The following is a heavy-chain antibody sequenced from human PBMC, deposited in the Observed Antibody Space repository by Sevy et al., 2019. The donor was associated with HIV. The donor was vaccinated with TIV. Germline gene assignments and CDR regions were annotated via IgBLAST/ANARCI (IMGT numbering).Heavy chain of an antibody. CDR3: AREYRDYGDYYIYYYYYYGMDV. V-gene: IGHV3-33*01. Sequence: GGSLRLSCAASGFTFSSYGMHWVRQAPGKGLEWVAVIWNDRSNKYYADSVKGRFTISRDNAKNSLYLQMNSLRAEDTAVYYCAREYRDYGDYYIYYYYYYGMDVWGQGTTVTVSS. CDR1: GFTFSSYG. J-gene: IGHJ6*02. D-gene: IGHD4-17*01. CDR2: IWNDRSNK.